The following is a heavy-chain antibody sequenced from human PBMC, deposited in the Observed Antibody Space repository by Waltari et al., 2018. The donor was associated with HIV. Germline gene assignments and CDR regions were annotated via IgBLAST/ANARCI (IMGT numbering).Heavy chain of an antibody. V-gene: IGHV3-48*01. CDR2: ISSSGGII. J-gene: IGHJ3*02. CDR1: GLSISTYF. CDR3: SRRFDI. Sequence: EVQLVESGGGLVRPGGSLRLSCAASGLSISTYFMNWVRQAPGKGLEWVSSISSSGGIIYYADSVKGRFTISRDNAKNSLYLQMNSLRVEDTAVYYCSRRFDIWGQGTMVTVSS.